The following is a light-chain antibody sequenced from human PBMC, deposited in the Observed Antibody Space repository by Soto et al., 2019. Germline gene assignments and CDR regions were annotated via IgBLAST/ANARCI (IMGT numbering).Light chain of an antibody. V-gene: IGLV1-40*01. CDR3: QSYDNHLSARYV. J-gene: IGLJ1*01. Sequence: QSVLTQPPSVSGAPGQRVTISCTGSRSNIGANYDVHWYQQRPGSAPKLLLFANNNRPSGVSDRFSGSKSGSSASLAITGLHAEDEGDYYCQSYDNHLSARYV. CDR1: RSNIGANYD. CDR2: ANN.